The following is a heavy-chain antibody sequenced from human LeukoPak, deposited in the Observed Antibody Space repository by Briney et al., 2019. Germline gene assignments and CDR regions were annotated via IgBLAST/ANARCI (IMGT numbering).Heavy chain of an antibody. CDR1: GFTFSSYS. V-gene: IGHV3-21*01. D-gene: IGHD5-18*01. CDR3: ARDSGFVDTAMPRTLGY. J-gene: IGHJ4*02. Sequence: TGGSLRPSCAASGFTFSSYSMNWVRQAPGKGMEWVSSISSSSSYIYYADSVKGRFTISRDNAKNSLYLQMNSLRAEDTAVYYCARDSGFVDTAMPRTLGYWGQGTLVAVSS. CDR2: ISSSSSYI.